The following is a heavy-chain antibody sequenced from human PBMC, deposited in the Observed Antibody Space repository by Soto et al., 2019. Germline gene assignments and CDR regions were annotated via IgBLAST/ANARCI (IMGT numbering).Heavy chain of an antibody. CDR3: ARDPGRSSSWSRRLGFDY. V-gene: IGHV3-48*03. CDR1: GWTLSSYE. Sequence: GGSRRLSGAAAGWTLSSYERKWDGQAPGKGLEWLSYISSTGSPLYYADSVKGRFTISRDNAKNSLYLQMNSLRAEDTAVYYCARDPGRSSSWSRRLGFDYWGQGTLVTVSS. CDR2: ISSTGSPL. D-gene: IGHD6-13*01. J-gene: IGHJ4*02.